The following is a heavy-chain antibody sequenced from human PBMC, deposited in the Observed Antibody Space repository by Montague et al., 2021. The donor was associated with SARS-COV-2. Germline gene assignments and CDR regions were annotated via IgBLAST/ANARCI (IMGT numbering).Heavy chain of an antibody. Sequence: SETLSLTCTVSGGSISDSNYLWGWIRQPPGKGLEWIGNIHYSGTYYNPSLRSRVTMSRDLSSNQFSLRLMSVTAADTAAYYCARSLISASGTGSNFDSWGQGTLVAVSS. CDR1: GGSISDSNYL. J-gene: IGHJ4*02. D-gene: IGHD6-13*01. V-gene: IGHV4-39*07. CDR3: ARSLISASGTGSNFDS. CDR2: IHYSGT.